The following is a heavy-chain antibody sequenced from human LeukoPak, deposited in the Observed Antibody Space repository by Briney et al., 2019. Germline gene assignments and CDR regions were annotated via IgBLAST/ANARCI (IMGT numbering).Heavy chain of an antibody. Sequence: SETLSLTCSVSGASISSYYWSWMRQPPGKGLEWIGYISNSGSTNYNPSLKGRVTMSVATSKNQFSPHLSSVTAADTAVYYCARSAFLVTAPGLYYFDYWGQGTLVAVSS. CDR1: GASISSYY. CDR3: ARSAFLVTAPGLYYFDY. V-gene: IGHV4-59*12. D-gene: IGHD6-13*01. J-gene: IGHJ4*02. CDR2: ISNSGST.